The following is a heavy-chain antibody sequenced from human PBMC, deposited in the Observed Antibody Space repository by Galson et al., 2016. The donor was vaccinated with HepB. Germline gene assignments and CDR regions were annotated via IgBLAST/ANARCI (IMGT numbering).Heavy chain of an antibody. J-gene: IGHJ6*02. D-gene: IGHD4-11*01. CDR3: AKMKGMVLQSYGMDV. CDR1: GFTFSSFA. V-gene: IGHV3-23*01. Sequence: SLRLSCATSGFTFSSFAMSWVRQAPGKGLEWVSAITRSGGTYHADSVKSRFTISRDGSKNTLYLQMNSVRAEDTAMYYCAKMKGMVLQSYGMDVWGQGTTVTVSS. CDR2: ITRSGGT.